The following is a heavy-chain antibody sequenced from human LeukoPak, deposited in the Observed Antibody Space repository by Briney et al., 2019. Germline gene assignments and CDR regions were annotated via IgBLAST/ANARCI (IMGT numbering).Heavy chain of an antibody. J-gene: IGHJ4*02. D-gene: IGHD5-24*01. Sequence: PGGSLRLFCAASGFTFSSYTMNWVRQAPGKGLEWVSSISSTTGYIYYADSMKGRFTISRDNAKNSLYLQMNSLRAEDTAVYYCAKDSPSRTATTEVPVDYWGQGTLVTVSS. CDR1: GFTFSSYT. V-gene: IGHV3-21*01. CDR3: AKDSPSRTATTEVPVDY. CDR2: ISSTTGYI.